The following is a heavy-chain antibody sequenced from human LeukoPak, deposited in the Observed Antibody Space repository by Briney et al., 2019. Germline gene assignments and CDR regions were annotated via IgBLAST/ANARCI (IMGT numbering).Heavy chain of an antibody. CDR2: IYYSGST. CDR3: ARYPQDIVVVPAAIYDAFDI. J-gene: IGHJ3*02. D-gene: IGHD2-2*01. Sequence: SETLSLTCTVSGGSISSGGYYWSWIRQHPGKGLERIGYIYYSGSTYYNPSLKSRVTISVDTSKNQFSLKLSSVTAADTAVYYCARYPQDIVVVPAAIYDAFDIWGQGTMVTVSS. V-gene: IGHV4-31*03. CDR1: GGSISSGGYY.